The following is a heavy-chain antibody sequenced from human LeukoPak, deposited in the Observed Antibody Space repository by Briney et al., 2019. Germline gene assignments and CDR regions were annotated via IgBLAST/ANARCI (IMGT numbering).Heavy chain of an antibody. D-gene: IGHD4-23*01. CDR3: ARAHRYGGNPDFDY. V-gene: IGHV1-18*01. CDR1: GYTFTSYG. CDR2: ISACNGNT. J-gene: IGHJ4*02. Sequence: ASVKVSCKASGYTFTSYGISWVRQAPGQGLEWMGWISACNGNTNYAQKLQGRVTMTTDTSTSTAYMELRSLRSDDTAVYYCARAHRYGGNPDFDYWGQGTLVTVSS.